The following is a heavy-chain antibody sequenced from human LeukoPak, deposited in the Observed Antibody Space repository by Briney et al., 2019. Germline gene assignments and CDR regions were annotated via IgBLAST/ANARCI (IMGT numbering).Heavy chain of an antibody. D-gene: IGHD1-14*01. V-gene: IGHV4-59*01. Sequence: SETLSLTCTVSGGSISGYYWSRIRQPPRKGLEWIGYIYYSGNTNYNPSLKSRVTISVDTSKNQFSLNLSSVTAADTAVYYCARNRPHMDVWGKGTTVTVSS. CDR3: ARNRPHMDV. CDR1: GGSISGYY. J-gene: IGHJ6*04. CDR2: IYYSGNT.